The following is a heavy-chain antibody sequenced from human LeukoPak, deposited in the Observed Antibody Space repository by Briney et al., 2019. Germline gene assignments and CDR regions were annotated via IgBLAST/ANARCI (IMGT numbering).Heavy chain of an antibody. J-gene: IGHJ4*02. CDR2: IRYDGSNK. V-gene: IGHV3-30*02. CDR1: GFTFSSYG. D-gene: IGHD1-26*01. CDR3: AKSRWRELREGLDY. Sequence: PGGSLRLSCAASGFTFSSYGMHWVRQAPGKGLEWVAFIRYDGSNKYYADSVEGRFTISRDNSKNTLYLQMNSLRAEDTAVYYCAKSRWRELREGLDYWGQGTLVTVSS.